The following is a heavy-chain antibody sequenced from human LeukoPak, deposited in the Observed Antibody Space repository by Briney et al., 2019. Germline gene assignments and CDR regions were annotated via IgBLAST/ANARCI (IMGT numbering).Heavy chain of an antibody. V-gene: IGHV4-30-4*08. J-gene: IGHJ4*02. CDR2: IYYTGST. CDR3: AREVFADYGDVR. D-gene: IGHD4-17*01. Sequence: PSETLSLTCTVSGASISSGDYYWSWISQPPGKGLEWIGYIYYTGSTYYNPSLKSRVTISVVRSNNQFSLKLSSVTAADTAVYYCAREVFADYGDVRWGQGTLVTVSS. CDR1: GASISSGDYY.